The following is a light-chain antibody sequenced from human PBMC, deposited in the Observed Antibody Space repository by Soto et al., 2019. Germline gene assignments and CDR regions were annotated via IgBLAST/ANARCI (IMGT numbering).Light chain of an antibody. CDR3: QQRHNLPPT. Sequence: DIQMTQSPSSLSASVGDRVTITCQASQDVRKYLSWYQQKARKAPKLLIYDASNLETGVPSRFSGSGSGTDFTFTIRSLQPEDIATYYCQQRHNLPPTFGPGTKVDIK. CDR2: DAS. J-gene: IGKJ3*01. V-gene: IGKV1-33*01. CDR1: QDVRKY.